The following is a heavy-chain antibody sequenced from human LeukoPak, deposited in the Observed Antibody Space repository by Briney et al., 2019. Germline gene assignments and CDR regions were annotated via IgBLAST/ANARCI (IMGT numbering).Heavy chain of an antibody. D-gene: IGHD6-19*01. CDR3: ARDLKGGWYEILFDP. V-gene: IGHV7-4-1*02. J-gene: IGHJ5*02. Sequence: EASVKVSCKDSGYTFTSYAMNWVRQAPGQGLEWMGWINTNTGNPTYAQGFTGRFVFSLDTSVSTAYLQISSLKAEETAVYFCARDLKGGWYEILFDPWGQGTLVTVSS. CDR1: GYTFTSYA. CDR2: INTNTGNP.